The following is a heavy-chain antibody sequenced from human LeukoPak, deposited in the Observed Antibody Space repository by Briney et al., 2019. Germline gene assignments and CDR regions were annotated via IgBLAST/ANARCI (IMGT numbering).Heavy chain of an antibody. CDR3: ARDVMRQWLPHYYYYYGMDV. V-gene: IGHV1-18*01. D-gene: IGHD6-19*01. CDR1: GYTFTSYG. J-gene: IGHJ6*02. CDR2: ISAYNGNT. Sequence: ASVKVSCKASGYTFTSYGISWVRQAPGQGLEWMGWISAYNGNTNYAQKLQGRVTMTTDTSTSTAYMELRSLRSDDTAVYYCARDVMRQWLPHYYYYYGMDVWGQGTTVTVSS.